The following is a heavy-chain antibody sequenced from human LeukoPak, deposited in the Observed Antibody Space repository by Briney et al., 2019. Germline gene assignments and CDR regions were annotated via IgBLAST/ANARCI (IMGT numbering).Heavy chain of an antibody. CDR2: IYSSGST. J-gene: IGHJ3*02. V-gene: IGHV4-39*07. D-gene: IGHD3-10*01. Sequence: SETLSLTCSVSGVSISSGSNYWGWIRQPPGKTLEWIGSIYSSGSTHYNPSLKSRVIILIDTAKNHFSLNLSSVTAADTAVYYCARPDGYGLVGIWGQGTMVTVSS. CDR3: ARPDGYGLVGI. CDR1: GVSISSGSNY.